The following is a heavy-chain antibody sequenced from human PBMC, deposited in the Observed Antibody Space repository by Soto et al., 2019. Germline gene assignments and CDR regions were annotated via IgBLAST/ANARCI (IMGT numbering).Heavy chain of an antibody. Sequence: SETLSLTCTVSGASISNSYWSWIRQPPGKRLEWIGYIYYSGTTNYNPSLNSRVTISVDTSKNQFSLTLTSVTAADTAVYYCARAPLYCSGGSCYYFDYWGQGTLVTVSS. V-gene: IGHV4-59*12. CDR2: IYYSGTT. CDR3: ARAPLYCSGGSCYYFDY. D-gene: IGHD2-15*01. J-gene: IGHJ4*02. CDR1: GASISNSY.